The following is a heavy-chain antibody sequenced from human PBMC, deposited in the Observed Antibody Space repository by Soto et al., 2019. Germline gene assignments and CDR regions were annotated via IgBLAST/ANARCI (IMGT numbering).Heavy chain of an antibody. CDR3: FRDRAGVGYNIDV. D-gene: IGHD5-12*01. CDR2: IWNDGSER. J-gene: IGHJ6*02. CDR1: GFTFRSYG. V-gene: IGHV3-33*01. Sequence: GGSLRLSCAASGFTFRSYGMHWVRQAPGKGLEWVAVIWNDGSERYYADSVKGRFTISRDNSKNTLDLQMNSLRAEDTAVYYFFRDRAGVGYNIDVWGQGITVNVSS.